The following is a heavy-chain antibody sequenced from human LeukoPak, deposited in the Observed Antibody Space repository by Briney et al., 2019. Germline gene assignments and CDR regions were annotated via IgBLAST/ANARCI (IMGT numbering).Heavy chain of an antibody. V-gene: IGHV4-34*01. D-gene: IGHD2-15*01. CDR2: INHSGST. J-gene: IGHJ4*02. Sequence: SETLSLTCAVYGGSFSGYYWSWIRQPPGKGLEWIGEINHSGSTNYNPSLKSRVTISVDTSKNQFSLKLSSVTAADTAVYYCARDWPTPRARIDYWGQGTLVTVSS. CDR1: GGSFSGYY. CDR3: ARDWPTPRARIDY.